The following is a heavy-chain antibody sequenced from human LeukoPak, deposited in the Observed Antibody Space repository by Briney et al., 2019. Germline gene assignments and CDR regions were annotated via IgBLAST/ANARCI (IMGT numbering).Heavy chain of an antibody. D-gene: IGHD6-19*01. V-gene: IGHV3-23*01. CDR1: GFTFSSYG. CDR2: ISGSGAYT. CDR3: AKCSSGWLFDY. J-gene: IGHJ4*02. Sequence: GGSLRLSCAASGFTFSSYGMSWVRQAPGKGLEWVSAISGSGAYTYYADSVNGRFTISRDNSKNTLYLQMNSLRADDTAVYYCAKCSSGWLFDYWGQGTLVTVSS.